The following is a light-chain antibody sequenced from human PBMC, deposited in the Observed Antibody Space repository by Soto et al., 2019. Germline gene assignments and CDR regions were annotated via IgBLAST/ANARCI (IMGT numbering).Light chain of an antibody. CDR1: QSVGSY. V-gene: IGKV3-11*01. Sequence: EIVLTQSPATLSLSPGERATLSCRASQSVGSYLAWYQQKPGQPPRLLIYDASNRATGIPARFSGSGSGTDFTLTISSLEPEDSAVYYCQQRSNWPPITFGQGTRLEIK. CDR3: QQRSNWPPIT. CDR2: DAS. J-gene: IGKJ5*01.